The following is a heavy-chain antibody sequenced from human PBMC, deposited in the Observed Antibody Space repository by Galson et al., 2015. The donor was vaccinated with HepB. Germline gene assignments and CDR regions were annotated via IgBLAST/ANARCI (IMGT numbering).Heavy chain of an antibody. V-gene: IGHV3-30-3*01. Sequence: SLRLSCAASGFTFSSYAMHWVRQAPGKGLEWVAVISYDGSNKYYADSVKGRFTISRDNSKNTLYLQMNSLRAEDTAEYYCAREGMITFGGVIVTRGFFDYWGQGTLVTVSS. J-gene: IGHJ4*02. CDR3: AREGMITFGGVIVTRGFFDY. CDR1: GFTFSSYA. CDR2: ISYDGSNK. D-gene: IGHD3-16*02.